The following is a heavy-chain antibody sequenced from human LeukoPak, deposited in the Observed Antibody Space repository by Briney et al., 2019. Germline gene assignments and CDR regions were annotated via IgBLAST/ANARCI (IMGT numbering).Heavy chain of an antibody. J-gene: IGHJ6*04. CDR2: TIPIFGTA. Sequence: SVKVSCKASGGTFSSYAISWVRQAPGQGLEWMGGTIPIFGTANYAQKFQGRVTITADESTSTAYMELSSLRSEDTAVYNCASPSMVRGVDYYYYGMDVWGKGTTVTVSS. V-gene: IGHV1-69*13. CDR1: GGTFSSYA. CDR3: ASPSMVRGVDYYYYGMDV. D-gene: IGHD3-10*01.